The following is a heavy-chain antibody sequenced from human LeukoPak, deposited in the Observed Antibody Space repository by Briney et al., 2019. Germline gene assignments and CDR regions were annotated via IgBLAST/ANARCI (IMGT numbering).Heavy chain of an antibody. Sequence: ASVKVSCKASGYTFTGYYMHWVRQAPGQGLEWMGWINPNSGGTNYAQKFQGRVTMTRDTSISTAYMELSRLRSDDTAVYYCARDTGSYFEEDYFDYWGQGILVTVSS. CDR2: INPNSGGT. V-gene: IGHV1-2*02. D-gene: IGHD1-26*01. CDR3: ARDTGSYFEEDYFDY. CDR1: GYTFTGYY. J-gene: IGHJ4*02.